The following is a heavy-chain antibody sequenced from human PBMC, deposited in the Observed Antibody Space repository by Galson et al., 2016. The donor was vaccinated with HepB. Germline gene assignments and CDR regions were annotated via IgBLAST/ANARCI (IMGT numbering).Heavy chain of an antibody. J-gene: IGHJ3*02. D-gene: IGHD3-10*01. V-gene: IGHV3-74*01. CDR1: GFTFSSYW. CDR2: IKSDGSST. CDR3: ARLRVSLDSDAFDI. Sequence: SLRLSCAASGFTFSSYWMHWVRQAPGKGLVWVSSIKSDGSSTHYADSVKGRFTISRDNAKNTLYLQMNSLRAEDTAVYYCARLRVSLDSDAFDIWGQGTMVTVSS.